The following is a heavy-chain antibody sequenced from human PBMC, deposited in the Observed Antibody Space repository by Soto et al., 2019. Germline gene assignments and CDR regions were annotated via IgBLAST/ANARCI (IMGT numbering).Heavy chain of an antibody. CDR2: INPSGGST. CDR3: ASDLVKRGVNIVSYFDY. Sequence: ASVKVSCKASGYTFTSYYMHWVRQAPGQGLEWMGIINPSGGSTSYAQKFQGRVTMTRGTSTSTVYMELSSLRSEDTAVSYCASDLVKRGVNIVSYFDYCGQGTLVTVS. CDR1: GYTFTSYY. V-gene: IGHV1-46*03. J-gene: IGHJ4*02. D-gene: IGHD3-10*01.